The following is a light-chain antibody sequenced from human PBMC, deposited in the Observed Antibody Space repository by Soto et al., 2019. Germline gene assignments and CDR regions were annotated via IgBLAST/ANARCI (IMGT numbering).Light chain of an antibody. Sequence: EFVLTQSPGTLSLSPGERATLSCRASQTVRNNYLAWYQQKPGQAPRLLIYDASSRATGIPDRFSGGGYGREFTLTISSLQSEDSSVYYCQQYNNWPLTFGGGTKVDIK. CDR3: QQYNNWPLT. J-gene: IGKJ4*01. CDR2: DAS. V-gene: IGKV3-20*01. CDR1: QTVRNNY.